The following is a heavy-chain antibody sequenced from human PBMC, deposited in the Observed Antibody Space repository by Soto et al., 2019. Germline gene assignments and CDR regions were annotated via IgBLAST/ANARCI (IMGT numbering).Heavy chain of an antibody. V-gene: IGHV3-23*01. J-gene: IGHJ6*02. CDR3: AAGAARPSYYYYGMDV. D-gene: IGHD6-6*01. CDR1: GFMFSSYA. Sequence: EVQLLESGGGLVQPGGSLRLSCAASGFMFSSYAMSWVRQAPGKGLEWVSAISGSGGSTYYADSVKGRFTISRDNSKNTRDLQMNSLRAEDTAVYYCAAGAARPSYYYYGMDVWGQGPTVTVSS. CDR2: ISGSGGST.